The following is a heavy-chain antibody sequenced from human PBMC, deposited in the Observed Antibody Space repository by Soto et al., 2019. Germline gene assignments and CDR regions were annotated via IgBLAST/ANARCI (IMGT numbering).Heavy chain of an antibody. V-gene: IGHV4-59*08. CDR2: IYYSGST. CDR1: GGSISSYY. Sequence: SETLSLTCTVSGGSISSYYWSWIRQPPGKGLEWIGYIYYSGSTNYNPSLKSRVTISVDTSKNQFSLKLSSVTAADTAVYYCARLSSSDYFDYWGQGTLVTVSS. J-gene: IGHJ4*02. CDR3: ARLSSSDYFDY. D-gene: IGHD6-6*01.